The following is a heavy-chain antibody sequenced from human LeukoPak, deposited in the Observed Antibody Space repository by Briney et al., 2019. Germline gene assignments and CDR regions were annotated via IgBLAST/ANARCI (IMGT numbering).Heavy chain of an antibody. CDR2: ISYDGSNK. Sequence: GRSLRLSCAASGFTFSSYGMHWVRQAPGKGLEWVAVISYDGSNKYYADSVKGRFTISRDNSKNTLYLQMNSLRAGDTVVYYCAKGLSGTTLDFDYWGQGTLVTVSS. CDR3: AKGLSGTTLDFDY. D-gene: IGHD1-7*01. V-gene: IGHV3-30*18. CDR1: GFTFSSYG. J-gene: IGHJ4*02.